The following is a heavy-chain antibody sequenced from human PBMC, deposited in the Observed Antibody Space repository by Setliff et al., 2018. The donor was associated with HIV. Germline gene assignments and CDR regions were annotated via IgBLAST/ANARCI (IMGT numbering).Heavy chain of an antibody. D-gene: IGHD3-16*01. CDR3: ATAGGRSWFDP. CDR2: INSNSGGT. J-gene: IGHJ5*02. CDR1: GYTFDAKY. V-gene: IGHV1-2*02. Sequence: GASVKVSCKTSGYTFDAKYIHWARQAPGQGLEWMGWINSNSGGTNYARKFQGRVTMTRDTSISTAYMELNSLRSDDTAVYYCATAGGRSWFDPWGPGTLVTVSS.